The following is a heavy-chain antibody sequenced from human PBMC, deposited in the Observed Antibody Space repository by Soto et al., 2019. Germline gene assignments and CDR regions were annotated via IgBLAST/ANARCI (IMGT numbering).Heavy chain of an antibody. CDR3: ARCVLRFLEWSTLRRDQDYGMDV. D-gene: IGHD3-3*01. Sequence: XSVKVTCKASGYTFTSCGIIWVRQAPGQGLEWMGWISAYNGNTNYAQKLQGRVTMTTDTSTSTAYMELRSLRSDDTAVYYCARCVLRFLEWSTLRRDQDYGMDVWGQGTTVTVSS. CDR1: GYTFTSCG. J-gene: IGHJ6*02. CDR2: ISAYNGNT. V-gene: IGHV1-18*04.